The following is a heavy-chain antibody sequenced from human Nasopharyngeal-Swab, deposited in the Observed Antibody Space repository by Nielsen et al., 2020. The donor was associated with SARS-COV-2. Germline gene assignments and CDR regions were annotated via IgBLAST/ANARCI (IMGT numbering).Heavy chain of an antibody. J-gene: IGHJ4*02. V-gene: IGHV3-7*01. CDR3: VNGSSLDF. CDR1: GFTFSNSW. D-gene: IGHD2-15*01. CDR2: IKQDGSEK. Sequence: GESLKISCAASGFTFSNSWMSWVRQAPGKGLEWVANIKQDGSEKYYVDSVKGRFTISRENAKNSLYLQMNSLRAEDTGVYYCVNGSSLDFWGQGTLVTVSP.